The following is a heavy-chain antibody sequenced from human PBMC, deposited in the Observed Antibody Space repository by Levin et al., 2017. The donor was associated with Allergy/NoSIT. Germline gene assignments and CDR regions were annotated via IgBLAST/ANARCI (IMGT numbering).Heavy chain of an antibody. V-gene: IGHV3-21*01. Sequence: GESLKISCAASEFTFSSYSMNWVRQAPGKGLEWVSSISSSSSYIYYADSVKGRFTISRDNAKNSLYLQMNSLRAEDTAVYYCARDPHNSGGYYFDYWGQGTLVTVSS. CDR2: ISSSSSYI. D-gene: IGHD3-10*01. CDR1: EFTFSSYS. CDR3: ARDPHNSGGYYFDY. J-gene: IGHJ4*02.